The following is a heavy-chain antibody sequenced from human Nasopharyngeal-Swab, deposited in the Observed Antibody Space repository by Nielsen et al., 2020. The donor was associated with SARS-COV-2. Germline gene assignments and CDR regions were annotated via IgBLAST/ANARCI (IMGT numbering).Heavy chain of an antibody. J-gene: IGHJ4*02. CDR2: IRSSTSYI. CDR1: GFIFSTYT. D-gene: IGHD6-19*01. Sequence: GGSLRLSCAASGFIFSTYTMNWVRQAPGKGLEWLSSIRSSTSYISYADSAKGRFTISRDNAKNSLYLQMNSLRTEETAVYYCATSGYSSGWIFWGQGTLVTVSS. CDR3: ATSGYSSGWIF. V-gene: IGHV3-21*01.